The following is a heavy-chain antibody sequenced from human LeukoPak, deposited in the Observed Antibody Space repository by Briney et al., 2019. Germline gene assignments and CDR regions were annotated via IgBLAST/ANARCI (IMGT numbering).Heavy chain of an antibody. CDR1: GGSISSYY. Sequence: SETLSLTCTVSGGSISSYYCSWIRQPPGRGPEWIGYIYYSGSTNYNPSLKSRVTISVDTSKNQFSLKLSSVTAADTAVYYCARDVVAAAGTWDYWGQGTLVTVSS. D-gene: IGHD6-13*01. V-gene: IGHV4-59*01. CDR3: ARDVVAAAGTWDY. CDR2: IYYSGST. J-gene: IGHJ4*02.